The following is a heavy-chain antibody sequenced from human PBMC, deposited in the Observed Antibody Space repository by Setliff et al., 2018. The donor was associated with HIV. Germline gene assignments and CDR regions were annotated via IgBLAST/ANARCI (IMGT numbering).Heavy chain of an antibody. CDR1: GFTFGDFC. D-gene: IGHD6-13*01. Sequence: GGSLRLSCETSGFTFGDFCMNWVRQAPGKGLEWISYISSKRTSIYYADSVKGRFTISRDNSKNTLYLQMSSLRAEDTAVYYCARDCRVGWVFTYGMDVWGQGTLVTVSS. J-gene: IGHJ6*02. V-gene: IGHV3-48*01. CDR3: ARDCRVGWVFTYGMDV. CDR2: ISSKRTSI.